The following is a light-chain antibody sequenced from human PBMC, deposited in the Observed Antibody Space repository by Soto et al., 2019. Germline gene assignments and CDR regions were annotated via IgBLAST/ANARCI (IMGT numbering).Light chain of an antibody. CDR3: SSYTSSSTVV. V-gene: IGLV2-14*03. Sequence: QSALTQPASMSGSPGQSITISCTGTSSDIGGYNYVSWYQQHLGKAPKLMIYDVSNWPSGVSNRFSGSKSGNTASLTISGLQAEDEADYYCSSYTSSSTVVFGGGTKLTVL. CDR2: DVS. CDR1: SSDIGGYNY. J-gene: IGLJ2*01.